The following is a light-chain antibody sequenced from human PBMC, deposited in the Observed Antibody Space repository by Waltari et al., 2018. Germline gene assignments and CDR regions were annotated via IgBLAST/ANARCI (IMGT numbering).Light chain of an antibody. Sequence: YEVTQPPSVSVSPGQTASITCSGDELGAKYVCWYQQKPGQPPVLVLYEDKTRPSGIPDRFSGSNSANTATLTVSGTQPMDEADYYCQAWDNSMPVFGGGTKLAVL. CDR1: ELGAKY. CDR3: QAWDNSMPV. CDR2: EDK. J-gene: IGLJ2*01. V-gene: IGLV3-1*01.